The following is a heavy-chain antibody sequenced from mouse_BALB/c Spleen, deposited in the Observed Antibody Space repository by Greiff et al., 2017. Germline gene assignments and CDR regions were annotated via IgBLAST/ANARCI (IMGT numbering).Heavy chain of an antibody. CDR2: INPNNGGT. CDR3: ARRGFLSYRGAWFAY. J-gene: IGHJ3*01. V-gene: IGHV1-18*01. CDR1: GYTFTDYN. Sequence: EVQLQQSGPELVKPGASVKIPCKASGYTFTDYNMDWVKQSHGKSLEWIGDINPNNGGTIYNQKFKGKATLTVDKSSSTAYMELRSLTSEDTAVYYCARRGFLSYRGAWFAYWGQGTLVTVSA. D-gene: IGHD2-14*01.